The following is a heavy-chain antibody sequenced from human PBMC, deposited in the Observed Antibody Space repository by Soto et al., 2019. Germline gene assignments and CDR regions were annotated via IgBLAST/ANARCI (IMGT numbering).Heavy chain of an antibody. Sequence: SETLSLTCTVSGGSISSYYWSWIRQPPGKGLEWIGYIYYSGSTNYNPSLKSRVTISVDTSKNQFSLKLSSVTAADTAVYYCARDSGRNWFDPWGKGTLVTVAS. D-gene: IGHD6-25*01. CDR3: ARDSGRNWFDP. CDR2: IYYSGST. CDR1: GGSISSYY. J-gene: IGHJ5*02. V-gene: IGHV4-59*01.